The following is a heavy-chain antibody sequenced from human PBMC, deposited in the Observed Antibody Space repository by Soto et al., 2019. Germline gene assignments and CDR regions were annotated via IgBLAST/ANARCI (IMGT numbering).Heavy chain of an antibody. J-gene: IGHJ4*02. D-gene: IGHD3-22*01. CDR3: ARGSGYYSPGDY. CDR2: INAGNGNT. V-gene: IGHV1-3*01. CDR1: GYTFTSYA. Sequence: QVQLVQSGAEVKKPGASVKDSCKASGYTFTSYAMHWVRQAPGQRLEWMGWINAGNGNTKYSQKFQGRVTITRDTSASTAYIELSSLRSEDTAVYYCARGSGYYSPGDYWGQGTLVTVSS.